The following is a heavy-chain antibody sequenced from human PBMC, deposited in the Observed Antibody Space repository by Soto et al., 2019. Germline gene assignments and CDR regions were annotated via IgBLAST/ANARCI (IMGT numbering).Heavy chain of an antibody. CDR1: VDSVSSNSAA. D-gene: IGHD3-3*01. CDR3: ARGGYDFWSGYYRFDY. J-gene: IGHJ4*02. CDR2: TYYRSKWYN. Sequence: SQTLSLTCAISVDSVSSNSAAWNCIRQSPSRGLEWLGRTYYRSKWYNDYAVSVKSRITINPDTSKNQFSLQLNSVTPEDTAVYYCARGGYDFWSGYYRFDYWGQGTLVTVSS. V-gene: IGHV6-1*01.